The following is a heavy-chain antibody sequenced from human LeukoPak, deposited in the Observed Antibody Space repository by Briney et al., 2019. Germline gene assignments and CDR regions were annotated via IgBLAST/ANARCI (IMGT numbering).Heavy chain of an antibody. D-gene: IGHD3-10*01. CDR1: GFTFSSYD. CDR3: ARGWPSPPVGSGSYFPSMDV. Sequence: PGGSLRLSCAASGFTFSSYDMHWVRQATGKGLEWVSAIGTAGDTYYPGSVKGRFTISRENAKNSLYLQMNSLRAGDTAVYYCARGWPSPPVGSGSYFPSMDVWGQGTTVTVSS. CDR2: IGTAGDT. J-gene: IGHJ6*02. V-gene: IGHV3-13*01.